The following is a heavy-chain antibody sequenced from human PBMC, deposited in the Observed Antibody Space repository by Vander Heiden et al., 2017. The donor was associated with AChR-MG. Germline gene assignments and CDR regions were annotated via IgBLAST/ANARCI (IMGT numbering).Heavy chain of an antibody. J-gene: IGHJ3*02. Sequence: QVQLQESGPGLVKPSETLSLTCTVSGGSISSYHWSWIRQPAGKGLEWIGRIYTSGSTNYNPSLKSRVTMSVDTSKNQFSLKLSSVTAADTAVYYCARLEVYDSSGYYYEGDAFDIWGQGTMVTVSS. V-gene: IGHV4-4*07. CDR3: ARLEVYDSSGYYYEGDAFDI. D-gene: IGHD3-22*01. CDR2: IYTSGST. CDR1: GGSISSYH.